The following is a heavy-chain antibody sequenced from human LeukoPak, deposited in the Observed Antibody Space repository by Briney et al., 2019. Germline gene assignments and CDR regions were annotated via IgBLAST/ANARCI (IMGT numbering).Heavy chain of an antibody. CDR3: ARDHGTTPLDY. CDR2: INHSGST. CDR1: GGSFSGYY. J-gene: IGHJ4*02. Sequence: SETLSLTCAVYGGSFSGYYWSWIRQPPGKGLEWIGEINHSGSTNYNPSLKSRVTISVDTSKNQFSLKLSSVTAADTAVYYCARDHGTTPLDYRGQGTLVTVSS. V-gene: IGHV4-34*01. D-gene: IGHD4-11*01.